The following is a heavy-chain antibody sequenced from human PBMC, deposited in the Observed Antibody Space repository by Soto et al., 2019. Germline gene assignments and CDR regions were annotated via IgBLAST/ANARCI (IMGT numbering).Heavy chain of an antibody. J-gene: IGHJ4*02. D-gene: IGHD3-22*01. V-gene: IGHV3-33*01. CDR1: GFTFSSYG. CDR2: IWYDGNNK. Sequence: QVQLVESGGGVVQPGRSLRLSCAAYGFTFSSYGMHWDRQAPGKGLEWVAVIWYDGNNKYYADYVKVRFTISKDNSNNALYLQMNSLRAEDTAVYYCARDYDISGYPRYYFDYWAQGTLVTVSS. CDR3: ARDYDISGYPRYYFDY.